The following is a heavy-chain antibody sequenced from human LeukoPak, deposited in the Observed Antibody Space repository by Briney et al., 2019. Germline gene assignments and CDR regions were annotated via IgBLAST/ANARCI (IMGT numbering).Heavy chain of an antibody. Sequence: ASVKVSCKASGYTFTSYYMHWVRQAPAQGLEWMGIINPSGGSTSYAQKFQGRVTMTGDTSTSTVYMDLSSLRSEDTAVYYCARDRERRIFGVVHYYYYMDVWGKGTTVTVSS. CDR3: ARDRERRIFGVVHYYYYMDV. CDR1: GYTFTSYY. J-gene: IGHJ6*03. D-gene: IGHD3-3*02. CDR2: INPSGGST. V-gene: IGHV1-46*03.